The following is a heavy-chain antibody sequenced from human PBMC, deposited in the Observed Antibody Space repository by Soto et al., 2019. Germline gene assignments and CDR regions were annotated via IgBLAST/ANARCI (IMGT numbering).Heavy chain of an antibody. CDR1: GFTFNIYA. CDR3: TKDRPRESGYYVGAQEYFQH. V-gene: IGHV3-23*01. J-gene: IGHJ1*01. Sequence: EVQLSESGGGLVQPGGSLRLSCAASGFTFNIYAMSWVRQAPGRGLEWVSAISGSATFTYYADSVKGRFTISRDNSKNTLFLQMNSLRAEDTALYYCTKDRPRESGYYVGAQEYFQHWGQGTLVTVSS. D-gene: IGHD5-12*01. CDR2: ISGSATFT.